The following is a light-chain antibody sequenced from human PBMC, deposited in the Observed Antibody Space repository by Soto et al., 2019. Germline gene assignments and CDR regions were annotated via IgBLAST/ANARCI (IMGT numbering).Light chain of an antibody. V-gene: IGLV2-14*01. CDR2: EVS. CDR3: SSYTSSSTLV. J-gene: IGLJ2*01. Sequence: QSVLTQPASVSGSPGQSIPISCTGTSSDVGGYNYVSWYQQHPGKAPKLMIYEVSNRPSGVSNRFSGSKSGNTASLTISGLQAEDEADYYCSSYTSSSTLVFGGGTKLTVL. CDR1: SSDVGGYNY.